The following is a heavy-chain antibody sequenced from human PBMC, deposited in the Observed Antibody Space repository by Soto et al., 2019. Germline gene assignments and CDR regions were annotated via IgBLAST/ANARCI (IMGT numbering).Heavy chain of an antibody. CDR2: HYSGGST. CDR1: GFSVSSNY. CDR3: ARHRHPRGTVGATSPLDP. V-gene: IGHV3-53*01. D-gene: IGHD1-26*01. J-gene: IGHJ5*02. Sequence: TGGSLRLSCAISGFSVSSNYLSWVRQAPGKGLEWVSVHYSGGSTYYADSVQGRFTISRDKSNNTLYLQMRRVRAEDTAVYFCARHRHPRGTVGATSPLDPWAQGTQGTVSS.